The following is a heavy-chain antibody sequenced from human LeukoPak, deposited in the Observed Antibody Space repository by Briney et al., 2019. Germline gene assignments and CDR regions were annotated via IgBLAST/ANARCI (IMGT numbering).Heavy chain of an antibody. Sequence: PGGSLRLSCAASGFTFSSYAMSWVRQAPGKGLEWVSAISGSGGSTYYADSVKGRFTISRDNAKNSLYLQMNSLRAEDTALYYCARDRGGGSYCLDYWGQGTLVTVSS. CDR1: GFTFSSYA. V-gene: IGHV3-23*01. CDR3: ARDRGGGSYCLDY. J-gene: IGHJ4*02. CDR2: ISGSGGST. D-gene: IGHD1-26*01.